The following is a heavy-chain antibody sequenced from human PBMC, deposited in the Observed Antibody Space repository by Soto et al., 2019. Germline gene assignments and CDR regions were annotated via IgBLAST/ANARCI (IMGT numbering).Heavy chain of an antibody. CDR1: GGSISSYY. CDR2: IYYSGST. D-gene: IGHD3-10*01. V-gene: IGHV4-59*01. Sequence: SETRSLTCTVSGGSISSYYWSWIRQPPGKGLEWIGYIYYSGSTNYSPSLKSRVTISVDTSKNQFSLKLSSVTAADTAVYYCARVWGGAFDIWGQGTMVTVSS. J-gene: IGHJ3*02. CDR3: ARVWGGAFDI.